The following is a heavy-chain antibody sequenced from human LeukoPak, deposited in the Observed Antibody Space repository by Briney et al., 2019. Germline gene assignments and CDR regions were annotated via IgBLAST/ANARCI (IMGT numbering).Heavy chain of an antibody. CDR3: ARDDFWSGYYSAGKVYYYYGMDV. J-gene: IGHJ6*02. V-gene: IGHV3-48*01. CDR2: ISSSSSTI. D-gene: IGHD3-3*01. Sequence: GGSLRLSCAASGFTFSGSAMHWVRQAPGKGLEWVSYISSSSSTIYYADSVKGRFTISRDNAKNSLYLQMNSLRAEDTAVYYCARDDFWSGYYSAGKVYYYYGMDVWGQGTTVTVSS. CDR1: GFTFSGSA.